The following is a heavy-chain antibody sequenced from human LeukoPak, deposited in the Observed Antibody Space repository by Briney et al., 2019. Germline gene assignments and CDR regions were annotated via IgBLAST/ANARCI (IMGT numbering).Heavy chain of an antibody. J-gene: IGHJ5*02. CDR2: ISGSGGST. CDR1: GFTFSSYA. D-gene: IGHD6-6*01. Sequence: GGSLRLSCADSGFTFSSYAMSWVRQAPGKGLAWVSAISGSGGSTYYADSVKGRFTISRDNSKNTLYLQMNSLRAEDTAVYYCAKGYSSSKNWFDPWGQGTLVTVSS. V-gene: IGHV3-23*01. CDR3: AKGYSSSKNWFDP.